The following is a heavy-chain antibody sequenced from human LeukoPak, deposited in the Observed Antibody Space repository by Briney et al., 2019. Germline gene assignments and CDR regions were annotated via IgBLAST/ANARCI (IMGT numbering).Heavy chain of an antibody. J-gene: IGHJ5*02. Sequence: GESLKISCKGSGYSFTSYWIGWVRQIPGKGLEWMGIIYPGDSDTRYSPSFQGQVTISADKSISTAYLQWSSLKASDTAMYYCARGRYDFWSGYRWGFDPWGQGTLVTVSS. V-gene: IGHV5-51*01. CDR1: GYSFTSYW. D-gene: IGHD3-3*01. CDR3: ARGRYDFWSGYRWGFDP. CDR2: IYPGDSDT.